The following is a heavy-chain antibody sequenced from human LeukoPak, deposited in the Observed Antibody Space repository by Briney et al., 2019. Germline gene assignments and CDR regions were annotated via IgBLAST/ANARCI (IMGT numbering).Heavy chain of an antibody. V-gene: IGHV4-61*02. D-gene: IGHD6-13*01. J-gene: IGHJ6*02. CDR3: ARVTSSSRYYYGMDV. CDR1: GGSISSGSYY. CDR2: IYTSGST. Sequence: SETLSLTCTVSGGSISSGSYYWSWIRQPAGKGLEWIGRIYTSGSTNYNPSLKSRVTVSVDTSKNQFSLKLSSVTAADTAVYYCARVTSSSRYYYGMDVWGQGSTVTVSS.